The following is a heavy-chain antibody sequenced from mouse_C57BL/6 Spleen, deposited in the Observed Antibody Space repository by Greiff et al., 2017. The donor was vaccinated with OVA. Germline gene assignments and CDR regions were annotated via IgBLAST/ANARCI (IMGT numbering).Heavy chain of an antibody. Sequence: VKLQQPGAELVKPGASVKLSCKASGYTFTSYWMQWVKQRPGQGLEWIGEIDPSDSYTNYNQKFKGKATLTVDTSSSTAYMQLSSLTSEDSAVYYCARGTTVAHWYFDVWGTGTTVTVSS. CDR2: IDPSDSYT. CDR3: ARGTTVAHWYFDV. CDR1: GYTFTSYW. V-gene: IGHV1-50*01. D-gene: IGHD1-1*01. J-gene: IGHJ1*03.